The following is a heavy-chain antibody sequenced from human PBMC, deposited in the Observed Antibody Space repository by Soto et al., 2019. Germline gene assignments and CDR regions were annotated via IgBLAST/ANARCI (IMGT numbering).Heavy chain of an antibody. D-gene: IGHD3-10*01. CDR1: GFTFSSYA. CDR2: INNGGGNT. Sequence: EVQLLESGGGLVQPGGSLRLSCAASGFTFSSYAMSWVRQAPGKGLEWVSGINNGGGNTYYGDSVKGRFTISRDNSKNTLYLQMNSLRAEDTAVYYCAKGPYYGSGTYGAFDIWGQGTMVTVSS. V-gene: IGHV3-23*01. J-gene: IGHJ3*02. CDR3: AKGPYYGSGTYGAFDI.